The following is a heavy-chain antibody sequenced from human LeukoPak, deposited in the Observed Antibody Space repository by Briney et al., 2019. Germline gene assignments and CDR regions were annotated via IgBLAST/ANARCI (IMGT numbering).Heavy chain of an antibody. CDR3: ANRRCTGTSCYLDY. Sequence: GGSLRLSCAASGFTFRNYAMSWVRQAPGKGLEWVSAITGSGDTTYYADSVKGRFAISRDNSKNTVYLQMNSLRAEDTAVYYCANRRCTGTSCYLDYWGQGTLVTVSS. J-gene: IGHJ4*02. V-gene: IGHV3-23*01. CDR2: ITGSGDTT. D-gene: IGHD2-2*01. CDR1: GFTFRNYA.